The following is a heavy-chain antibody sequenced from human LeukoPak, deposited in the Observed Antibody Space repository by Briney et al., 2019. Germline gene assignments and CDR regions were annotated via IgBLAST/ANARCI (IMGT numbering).Heavy chain of an antibody. D-gene: IGHD3-3*01. J-gene: IGHJ4*02. CDR2: INPNSGGT. Sequence: ASVKVSCMGSGYTFTGYYMHWVRQAPGQGLEWMGWINPNSGGTNYAQKFQCRVTMTRDTSISTAYMELSRLRSDDTAVYYCARAYYDFWSGLPVDYWGQGTLVTVSS. CDR1: GYTFTGYY. CDR3: ARAYYDFWSGLPVDY. V-gene: IGHV1-2*02.